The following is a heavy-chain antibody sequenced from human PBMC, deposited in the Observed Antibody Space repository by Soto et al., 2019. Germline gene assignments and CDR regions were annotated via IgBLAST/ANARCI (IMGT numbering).Heavy chain of an antibody. Sequence: SVKVSCKASGGTFSSYAISWVRQAPGQGLEWMGGIIPIFGTANYAQKFQGRVTITADESTSTAYMELSSLRSEDTAVYYCARSYGGSPFDAFDISGQGTMVTVSS. V-gene: IGHV1-69*13. CDR1: GGTFSSYA. CDR3: ARSYGGSPFDAFDI. D-gene: IGHD1-26*01. J-gene: IGHJ3*02. CDR2: IIPIFGTA.